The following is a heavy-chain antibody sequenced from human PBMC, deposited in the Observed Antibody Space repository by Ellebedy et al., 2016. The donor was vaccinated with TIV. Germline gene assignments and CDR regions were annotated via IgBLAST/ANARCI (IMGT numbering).Heavy chain of an antibody. CDR2: LYYSGSA. J-gene: IGHJ4*02. CDR3: ARGLARDY. Sequence: MPSETLSLTCTVSGASISTFSDFWGWIRQPPGKGLEWIGSLYYSGSAYYNPSLKSRVTISVDTSKNQFSLNLSSVTAADTAVYYCARGLARDYWGQGTLVTVSS. CDR1: GASISTFSDF. V-gene: IGHV4-39*07.